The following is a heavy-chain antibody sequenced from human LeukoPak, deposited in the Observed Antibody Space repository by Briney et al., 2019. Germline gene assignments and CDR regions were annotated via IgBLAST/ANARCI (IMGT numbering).Heavy chain of an antibody. V-gene: IGHV1-46*01. CDR3: ARVSIAVARTRGAFDI. CDR2: INPSGGST. Sequence: ASVKVSCKASGYTFTSYYMHWVRQAPGQGLEWMGLINPSGGSTSYAQKFQGRVTMTRDTSTSTVYMELSSLRSEDTAVYYCARVSIAVARTRGAFDIWGQGTMVTVSS. CDR1: GYTFTSYY. D-gene: IGHD6-19*01. J-gene: IGHJ3*02.